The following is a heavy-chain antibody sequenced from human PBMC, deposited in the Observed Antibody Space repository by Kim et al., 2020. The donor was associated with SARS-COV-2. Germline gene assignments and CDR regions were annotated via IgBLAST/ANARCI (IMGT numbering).Heavy chain of an antibody. CDR1: GYTFTSYG. V-gene: IGHV1-18*01. CDR2: ISAYNGNT. D-gene: IGHD3-10*01. J-gene: IGHJ5*02. CDR3: AGEGGWFGELPWFDP. Sequence: ASVKVSCKASGYTFTSYGISWVRQAPGQGLEWMGWISAYNGNTNYAQKLQGRVTMTTDTSTSTAYMELRSLRSDDTAVYYCAGEGGWFGELPWFDPWGQGTLVTVSS.